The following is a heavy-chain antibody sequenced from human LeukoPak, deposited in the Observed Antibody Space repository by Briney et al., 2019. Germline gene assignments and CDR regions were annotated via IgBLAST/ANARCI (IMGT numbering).Heavy chain of an antibody. Sequence: SETLSLTCTVSGGSISSYYWSWIRQPPGKGLEWIGYIYYSGSTNYNPSLKSRVTISVDTSKNQFSLKLSSVTAAETAVYYCARSGPGSSLGYWGQGTLVTVSS. CDR2: IYYSGST. J-gene: IGHJ4*02. D-gene: IGHD6-13*01. CDR1: GGSISSYY. V-gene: IGHV4-59*08. CDR3: ARSGPGSSLGY.